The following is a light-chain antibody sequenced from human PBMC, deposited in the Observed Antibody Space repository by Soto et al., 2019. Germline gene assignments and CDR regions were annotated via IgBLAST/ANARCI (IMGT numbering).Light chain of an antibody. CDR3: QKYKTWPLT. J-gene: IGKJ4*01. V-gene: IGKV3-15*01. CDR2: GAS. Sequence: EIVMTQSPATLSVSPGERATLSCRASQSVSSTLAWYQQKPGQAPRLLIYGASTRATGIPARFSGTGSGTEFTLTISSLQSEDYAVYYCQKYKTWPLTFGGGTKVEIK. CDR1: QSVSST.